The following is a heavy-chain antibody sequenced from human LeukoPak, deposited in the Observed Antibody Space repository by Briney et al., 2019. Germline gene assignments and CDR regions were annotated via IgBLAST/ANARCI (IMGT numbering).Heavy chain of an antibody. D-gene: IGHD6-19*01. CDR1: GFTFSSYA. CDR2: ISYDGSNK. CDR3: AKGGSSGWYEDYFDY. Sequence: PGRSLRLSCAASGFTFSSYAMRWVRQAPGKGLEWVAVISYDGSNKYYADSVKGRFTISRDNSKNTLYLQMNSLRAEDTAVYYCAKGGSSGWYEDYFDYWGQGTLVTVSS. J-gene: IGHJ4*02. V-gene: IGHV3-30-3*01.